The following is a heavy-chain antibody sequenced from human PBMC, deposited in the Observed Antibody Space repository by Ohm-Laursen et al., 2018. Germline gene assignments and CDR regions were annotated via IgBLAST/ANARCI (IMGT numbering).Heavy chain of an antibody. CDR2: MYYSGST. J-gene: IGHJ4*02. D-gene: IGHD5-18*01. CDR1: GGSISSGGYY. V-gene: IGHV4-61*08. Sequence: SDTLSLTWTVSGGSISSGGYYWSWIRQHPGKGLEWIGYMYYSGSTNYNPSLKSRVTISVDTSKNQFSLKLRSVTAADTAIYYCARGYSYGWSASGILDYWGQGTLVTVSS. CDR3: ARGYSYGWSASGILDY.